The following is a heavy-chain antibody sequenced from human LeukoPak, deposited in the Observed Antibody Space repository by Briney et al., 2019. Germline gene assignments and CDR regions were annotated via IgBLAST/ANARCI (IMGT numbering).Heavy chain of an antibody. CDR3: ARHPGSSGWYASDYFDY. V-gene: IGHV4-39*01. J-gene: IGHJ4*02. CDR1: GGSISSNYY. CDR2: MYYGGST. Sequence: SETLSLTCTVSGGSISSNYYWAWIRQPPGKGLEWIGSMYYGGSTYYNPSLKSRAPMFIHTAKSQFSLRLTSVTAADTAVFYCARHPGSSGWYASDYFDYWGQGILVTVSS. D-gene: IGHD6-19*01.